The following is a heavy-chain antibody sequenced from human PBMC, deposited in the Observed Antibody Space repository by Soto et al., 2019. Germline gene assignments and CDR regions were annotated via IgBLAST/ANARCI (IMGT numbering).Heavy chain of an antibody. CDR2: IDWDDDK. D-gene: IGHD3-10*01. CDR1: GFSLGTSGMC. V-gene: IGHV2-70*11. CDR3: ARVYHYYGSPLIDY. Sequence: SGPTLVNPTQTLTLTCTFSGFSLGTSGMCVSWIRQPPGKALEWLARIDWDDDKYYSTSLKTRLTIPKDTSKNQVVLTMTNMDPVDTATYYCARVYHYYGSPLIDYWGQGTLVTVSS. J-gene: IGHJ4*02.